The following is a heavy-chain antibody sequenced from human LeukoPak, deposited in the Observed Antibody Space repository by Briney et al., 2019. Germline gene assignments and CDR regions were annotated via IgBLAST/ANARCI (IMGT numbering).Heavy chain of an antibody. CDR3: SRRLLPGSLNV. CDR2: IKTKVESYAT. V-gene: IGHV3-73*01. Sequence: GGSLRLSCAASGFTLNGFDVHWVRQASGKGLEWVGRIKTKVESYATAYGASVKGRFTLSRDDSKNTAYLQMNSLKTEDTAVYYCSRRLLPGSLNVWGQGTTVTVSS. CDR1: GFTLNGFD. D-gene: IGHD3-16*01. J-gene: IGHJ6*02.